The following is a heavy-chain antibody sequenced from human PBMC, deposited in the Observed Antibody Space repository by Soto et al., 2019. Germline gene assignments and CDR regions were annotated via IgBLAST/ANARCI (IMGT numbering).Heavy chain of an antibody. J-gene: IGHJ4*02. CDR2: ISIRGGDE. Sequence: GSLRLSGAASGGTFSSYAMHWARQAPGKGLEWVTVISIRGGDEYYAESVRGRFTISRDDSKNTLYLQMDSLRVEDTAVYYCARGTIVARQHLDYWGQGTLVTVSS. CDR1: GGTFSSYA. V-gene: IGHV3-30*03. D-gene: IGHD6-6*01. CDR3: ARGTIVARQHLDY.